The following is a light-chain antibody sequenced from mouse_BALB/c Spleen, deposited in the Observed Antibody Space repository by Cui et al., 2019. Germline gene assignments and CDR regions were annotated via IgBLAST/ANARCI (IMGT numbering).Light chain of an antibody. CDR3: LQYVTLYT. V-gene: IGKV19-93*01. CDR2: YTS. CDR1: QDINKH. J-gene: IGKJ2*01. Sequence: DIQMTQPPSSLSASPGGKVTITCKVSQDINKHIPWYQNKPGKVPRLLIHYTSTLQPSIPSRFSGSRSGGDYSFSIGDLEPKDIATYYCLQYVTLYTFRGGTKLEIQ.